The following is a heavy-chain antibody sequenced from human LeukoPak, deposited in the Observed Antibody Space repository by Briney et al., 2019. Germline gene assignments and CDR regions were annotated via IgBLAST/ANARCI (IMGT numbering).Heavy chain of an antibody. CDR2: ISGSGSNT. J-gene: IGHJ3*01. CDR3: AKDLRYSGSPRGFDF. D-gene: IGHD1-26*01. Sequence: PGGSLRLSCAASGFTFSSYAMRWVRQAPGKGLEWVSSISGSGSNTFYADSVKGRFTISRDNSKNTLYLQMNSLRAEDTAVYYCAKDLRYSGSPRGFDFWGRGTMVTVSS. CDR1: GFTFSSYA. V-gene: IGHV3-23*01.